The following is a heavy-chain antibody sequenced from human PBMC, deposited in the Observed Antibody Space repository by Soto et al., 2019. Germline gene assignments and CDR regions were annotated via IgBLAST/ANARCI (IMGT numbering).Heavy chain of an antibody. CDR1: GLTFIDFY. Sequence: GSLRLSCAASGLTFIDFYMSWVRQALGKGLDWVSYIDPSGTTIVYADSVKGRFTVSRDNANNSLYLQMDSLRGEDSAVYYCARGHHGLEIWGRGTTVTVSS. J-gene: IGHJ6*02. CDR3: ARGHHGLEI. V-gene: IGHV3-11*01. CDR2: IDPSGTTI.